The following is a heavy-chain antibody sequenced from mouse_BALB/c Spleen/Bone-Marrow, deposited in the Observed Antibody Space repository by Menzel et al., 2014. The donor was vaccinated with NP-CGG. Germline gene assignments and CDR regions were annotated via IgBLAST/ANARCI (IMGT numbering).Heavy chain of an antibody. V-gene: IGHV3-1*02. CDR3: ARETAIVADFDY. CDR1: AYSITSDYG. J-gene: IGHJ2*01. D-gene: IGHD1-1*01. Sequence: EVKLQESGPDLVKPSQSVSLTCTVTAYSITSDYGWHWIRQFPGNRLEWMTYIHYSGNTDYNPSLKSRISITRDTSKNQFSLQLNSVATEDTATYYCARETAIVADFDYWGQGTTLTVSS. CDR2: IHYSGNT.